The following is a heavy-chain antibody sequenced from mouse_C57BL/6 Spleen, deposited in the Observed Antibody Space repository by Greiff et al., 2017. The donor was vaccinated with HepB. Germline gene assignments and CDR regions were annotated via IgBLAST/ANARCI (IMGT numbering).Heavy chain of an antibody. J-gene: IGHJ3*01. V-gene: IGHV14-2*01. CDR1: GFNIKDYY. Sequence: EVKLVESGAELVKPGASVKLSCTASGFNIKDYYMHWVKQRTEQGLEWIGRIDPEDGETKYAPNFQGKATITADKSSNTAYLQLSSLTSEDTAVYYCAFTTVDWFAYWGQGTLVTVSA. CDR2: IDPEDGET. D-gene: IGHD1-1*01. CDR3: AFTTVDWFAY.